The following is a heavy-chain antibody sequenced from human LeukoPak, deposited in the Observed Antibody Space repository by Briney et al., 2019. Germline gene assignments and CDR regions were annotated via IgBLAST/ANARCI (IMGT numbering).Heavy chain of an antibody. CDR1: GDSISSGDYY. CDR2: IYTTGST. J-gene: IGHJ6*03. D-gene: IGHD6-13*01. V-gene: IGHV4-61*02. Sequence: PSETLSLTCTVSGDSISSGDYYWTWIRQPAGRGLEWIGRIYTTGSTKYNPSLKSRVIMSVDASKNQFSLNLTSVTAADTAVYFCARTAERQQMVQGTYFYYYFMDVWAKGTTVAISS. CDR3: ARTAERQQMVQGTYFYYYFMDV.